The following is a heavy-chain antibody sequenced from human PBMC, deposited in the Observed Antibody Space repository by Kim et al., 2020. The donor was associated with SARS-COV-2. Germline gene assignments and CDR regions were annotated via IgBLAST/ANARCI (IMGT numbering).Heavy chain of an antibody. Sequence: GGSLRLSCAASGFTFSGSAMHWVRQASGKGLEWVGRIRSKANSYATAYAASVKGRFTISRDDSKNTAYLQMNSLKTKDTAVYYCTTRPPTTVTTLANYYYGMDVWGQGTTVTVSS. D-gene: IGHD4-17*01. CDR3: TTRPPTTVTTLANYYYGMDV. CDR2: IRSKANSYAT. CDR1: GFTFSGSA. V-gene: IGHV3-73*01. J-gene: IGHJ6*02.